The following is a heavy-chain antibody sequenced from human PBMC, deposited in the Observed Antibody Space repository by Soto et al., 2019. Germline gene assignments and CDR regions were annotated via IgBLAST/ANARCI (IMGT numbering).Heavy chain of an antibody. CDR1: GGAFNKFA. Sequence: QVQLVQSGAEVKKPGSSVKVSCKASGGAFNKFAITWVRQAPGQGLEWMGAIIPFFSTPNYAQRLQGRVTITADESTSTSYMELSSLRSEDTAIYYCARDRVMRGNSYYYGMDVWGQGTTVTVPS. V-gene: IGHV1-69*12. D-gene: IGHD3-10*01. CDR2: IIPFFSTP. CDR3: ARDRVMRGNSYYYGMDV. J-gene: IGHJ6*02.